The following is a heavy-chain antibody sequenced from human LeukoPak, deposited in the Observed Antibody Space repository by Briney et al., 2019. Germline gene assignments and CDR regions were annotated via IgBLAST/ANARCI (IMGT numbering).Heavy chain of an antibody. D-gene: IGHD3-10*01. V-gene: IGHV3-30*18. CDR2: ISYDGSNK. Sequence: GESLRLSCAASGFTFSSYGMHWVRQAPGKGLEWVAVISYDGSNKYYADSVKGRFTISRDNSKNTLYLQMNSLRAEDTAVYYCAKDRRGVIIENIFDYWGQGTLVTVSS. CDR1: GFTFSSYG. CDR3: AKDRRGVIIENIFDY. J-gene: IGHJ4*02.